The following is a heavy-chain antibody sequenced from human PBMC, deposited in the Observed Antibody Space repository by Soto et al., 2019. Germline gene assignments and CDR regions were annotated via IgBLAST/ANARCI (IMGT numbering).Heavy chain of an antibody. CDR2: MNPNSGNT. V-gene: IGHV1-8*01. D-gene: IGHD3-3*01. Sequence: ASVKVSCKASGYTFTSYDINWVRQATGQGLEWMGWMNPNSGNTGYAQKFQGRVTMTRNTSISTAYMELSSLRSEDTAVYYCARGPYYDFWRASRAPIYYMDVWGKGTTVTVSS. CDR1: GYTFTSYD. CDR3: ARGPYYDFWRASRAPIYYMDV. J-gene: IGHJ6*03.